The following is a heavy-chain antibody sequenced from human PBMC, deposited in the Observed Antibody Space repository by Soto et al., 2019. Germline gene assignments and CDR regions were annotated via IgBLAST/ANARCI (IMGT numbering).Heavy chain of an antibody. CDR3: ARRTSIAAPFAY. V-gene: IGHV4-39*01. D-gene: IGHD6-6*01. CDR1: GGSISSSSYY. CDR2: IYYSGST. Sequence: QLQLQESGPGLVKPSETLSLTCTVSGGSISSSSYYWGWIRQPPGKGLEWIGSIYYSGSTYYNPSLKSRVTISVDTSKNQCSLKLSSVTAADTAVYYCARRTSIAAPFAYWGQGTLVTVSS. J-gene: IGHJ4*02.